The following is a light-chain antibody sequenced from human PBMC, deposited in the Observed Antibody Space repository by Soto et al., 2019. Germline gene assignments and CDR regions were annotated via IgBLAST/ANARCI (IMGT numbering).Light chain of an antibody. CDR1: NIGSKT. Sequence: ARITCGGNNIGSKTVHWYQQKAGQAPVLVVYDDSDRPSGIPERFSGSNSGNTATLTISRVEAGDEADYYCQVWDVSTVHYVFGTGTKVTVL. J-gene: IGLJ1*01. CDR2: DDS. V-gene: IGLV3-21*02. CDR3: QVWDVSTVHYV.